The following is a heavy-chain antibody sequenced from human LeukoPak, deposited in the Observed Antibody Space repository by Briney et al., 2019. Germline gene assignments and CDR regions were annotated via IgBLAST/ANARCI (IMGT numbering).Heavy chain of an antibody. CDR1: GITFSSYG. CDR3: ANGPRGYYVSGSYYMPVAPWGNFDI. Sequence: GGSLRLSCAASGITFSSYGMHWVRQAPGKGLEWVSFISYGGSSTYYADSVKGRFTISRDNSKNRLYLQMNSLRAEDTAVYYCANGPRGYYVSGSYYMPVAPWGNFDIWGQGTMVTVSS. J-gene: IGHJ3*02. V-gene: IGHV3-30*13. CDR2: ISYGGSST. D-gene: IGHD3-10*01.